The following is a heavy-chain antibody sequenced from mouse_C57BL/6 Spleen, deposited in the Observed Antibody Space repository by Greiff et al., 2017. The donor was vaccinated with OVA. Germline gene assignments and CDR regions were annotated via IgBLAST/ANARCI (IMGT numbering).Heavy chain of an antibody. V-gene: IGHV5-17*01. CDR3: ARDPYFTTVVATRNYYAMDY. J-gene: IGHJ4*01. Sequence: EVHLVESGGGLVKPGGSLKLSCAASGFTFSDYGMHWVRQAPEKGLEWVAYISSGSSTIYYADTVKGRFTISRDNAKNTLFLQMTSLRSEDTAMYYCARDPYFTTVVATRNYYAMDYWGQGTSVTVSS. CDR2: ISSGSSTI. CDR1: GFTFSDYG. D-gene: IGHD1-1*01.